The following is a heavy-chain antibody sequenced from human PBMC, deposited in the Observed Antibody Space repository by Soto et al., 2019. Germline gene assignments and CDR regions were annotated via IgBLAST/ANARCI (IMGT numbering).Heavy chain of an antibody. D-gene: IGHD3-16*01. CDR1: RGSTSSDNY. Sequence: ICTVSRGSTSSDNYRSWIRQPPGKWLEWTGHIYYSGHTDYNPSLKSRLAISIDTSKNQFSLKLSSVTAADTAVYFCAREGGESTDGLYYFDSWGQGSRVRVSS. CDR3: AREGGESTDGLYYFDS. V-gene: IGHV4-30-4*01. J-gene: IGHJ4*02. CDR2: IYYSGHT.